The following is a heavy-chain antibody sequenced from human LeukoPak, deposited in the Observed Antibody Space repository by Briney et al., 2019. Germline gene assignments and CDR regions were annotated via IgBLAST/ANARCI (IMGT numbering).Heavy chain of an antibody. D-gene: IGHD5/OR15-5a*01. Sequence: SETLSLTCTVSGGSISSSSYYWGWIRQPPGKGLEWIGSIYYSGSTYYNPSLKSRVTISVDTSKNQFSLKLSSVTAADTAVYYCARVYVGAAYYFDYWGQGTLVTVSS. CDR2: IYYSGST. CDR3: ARVYVGAAYYFDY. J-gene: IGHJ4*02. V-gene: IGHV4-39*01. CDR1: GGSISSSSYY.